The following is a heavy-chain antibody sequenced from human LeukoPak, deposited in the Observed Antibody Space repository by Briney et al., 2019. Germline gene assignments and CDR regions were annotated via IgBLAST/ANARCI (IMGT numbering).Heavy chain of an antibody. Sequence: GEPLKISCKGSGYTFTGYWIGWVRQMPGKGLEWMGIIYPGDSDTRYSPSFQGQVSISDDKSISTAYLQWSSLKASDTAMYYCARRGSGWYVDYWGQGTLVTVSS. D-gene: IGHD6-19*01. V-gene: IGHV5-51*01. CDR1: GYTFTGYW. CDR2: IYPGDSDT. CDR3: ARRGSGWYVDY. J-gene: IGHJ4*02.